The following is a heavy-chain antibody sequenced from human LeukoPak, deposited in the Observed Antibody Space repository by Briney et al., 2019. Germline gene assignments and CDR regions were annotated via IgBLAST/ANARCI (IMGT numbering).Heavy chain of an antibody. Sequence: RPGGSLRLSCAASGFTFENYGMSWVRQVPGKGLEWVSSINWNGGSTGYADSVKGRFTISRDNARNSLYLQMNSLRVEDTALYHCAREGIDCSGGSCYSPPHFYMDVWGKGTTVTVSS. J-gene: IGHJ6*03. CDR3: AREGIDCSGGSCYSPPHFYMDV. D-gene: IGHD2-15*01. CDR1: GFTFENYG. V-gene: IGHV3-20*01. CDR2: INWNGGST.